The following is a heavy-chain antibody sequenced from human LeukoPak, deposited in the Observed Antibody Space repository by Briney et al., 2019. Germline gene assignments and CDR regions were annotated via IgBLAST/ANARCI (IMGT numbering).Heavy chain of an antibody. CDR2: SYYSGNT. CDR3: ARDSYYDSSGHAP. D-gene: IGHD3-22*01. Sequence: GSLRLPCAASGFTVSSNYMSWVRQPPGKGLEWIGSSYYSGNTYYNPSLKSRVTISVDTSKNQFSLKLISVTAADTATYYCARDSYYDSSGHAPWGQGTLVTVSS. V-gene: IGHV4-39*07. CDR1: GFTVSSNY. J-gene: IGHJ5*02.